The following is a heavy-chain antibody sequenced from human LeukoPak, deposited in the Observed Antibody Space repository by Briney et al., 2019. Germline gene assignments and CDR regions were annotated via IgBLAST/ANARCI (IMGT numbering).Heavy chain of an antibody. V-gene: IGHV1-18*01. Sequence: ASVKVSCKASGYTFTSYGISWVRQAPGQGLEWMGWISAYNGNTNYAQKLQGRVTMTTDTSTSTAYMELRSLRSDDTAVYYCAREIPNWTYDFWSGYPPGYFDYWGQGTLVTVSS. D-gene: IGHD3-3*01. J-gene: IGHJ4*02. CDR2: ISAYNGNT. CDR1: GYTFTSYG. CDR3: AREIPNWTYDFWSGYPPGYFDY.